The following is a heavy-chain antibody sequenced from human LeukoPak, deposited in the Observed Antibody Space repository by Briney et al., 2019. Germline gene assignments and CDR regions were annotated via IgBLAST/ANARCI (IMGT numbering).Heavy chain of an antibody. CDR1: EFTFSSYW. CDR2: IKQDGSEK. CDR3: ARDLGPGQYYYYYIDV. Sequence: GGSLRLSCAASEFTFSSYWMSWVRQAPGKGLEWVANIKQDGSEKYYVDSVKGRFTIARDNAKNSLYLQMNSLRAEDTAVYYCARDLGPGQYYYYYIDVWGKGTTVTVSS. V-gene: IGHV3-7*01. J-gene: IGHJ6*03.